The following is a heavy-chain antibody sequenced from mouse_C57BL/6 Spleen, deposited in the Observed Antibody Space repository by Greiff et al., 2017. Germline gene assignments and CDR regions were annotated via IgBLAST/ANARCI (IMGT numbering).Heavy chain of an antibody. V-gene: IGHV3-6*01. Sequence: VQLKESGPGLVKPSQSLSLTCSVTGYSITSGYYWNWIRQFPGNKLEWMGYISYDGSNNYNPSLKNRISITRDTSKNQFFLKLNSVTTEDTATYYCAREDYAMDYWGQGTSVTVSS. CDR1: GYSITSGYY. J-gene: IGHJ4*01. CDR2: ISYDGSN. CDR3: AREDYAMDY.